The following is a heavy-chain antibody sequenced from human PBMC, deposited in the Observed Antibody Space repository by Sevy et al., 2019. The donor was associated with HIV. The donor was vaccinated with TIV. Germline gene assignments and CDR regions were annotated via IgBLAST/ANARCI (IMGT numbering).Heavy chain of an antibody. J-gene: IGHJ4*01. Sequence: SETLSLTCTVSGGSISSYYWSWIRQPPGKGLEWIGYIYYSGSTNYNPSLKSRVTISVDTSKNQFSLKLSSVTAADTAVYYCARGRGYSSSWTFDYWGHGTLVTVSS. V-gene: IGHV4-59*01. CDR1: GGSISSYY. D-gene: IGHD6-13*01. CDR2: IYYSGST. CDR3: ARGRGYSSSWTFDY.